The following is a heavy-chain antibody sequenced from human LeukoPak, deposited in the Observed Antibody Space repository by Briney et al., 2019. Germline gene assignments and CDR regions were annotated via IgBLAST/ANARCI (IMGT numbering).Heavy chain of an antibody. J-gene: IGHJ4*02. CDR1: GYSISSGYY. V-gene: IGHV4-38-2*02. Sequence: SETLSLTCTVSGYSISSGYYWGWIRQPPGKGLEWIGSIYHSGSTYYNPSLKSRVTISVDTSKNQFSLKPSSVTAADTAVYYCARASHSIVGATEVDYWGQGTLVTVSS. CDR2: IYHSGST. CDR3: ARASHSIVGATEVDY. D-gene: IGHD1-26*01.